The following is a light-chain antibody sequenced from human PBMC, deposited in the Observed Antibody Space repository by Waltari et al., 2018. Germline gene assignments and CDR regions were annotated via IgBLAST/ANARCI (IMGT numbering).Light chain of an antibody. V-gene: IGLV3-1*01. Sequence: SYELIQTPSVSVSPGQTARITCSGDKLGAKYATWYQQRPGQSPVLVIYQSSKQPSGIPEQSACSFSGDAASLTIGRTQTIDEADYYSQAWDNNVVVYGGGTELTVL. CDR1: KLGAKY. J-gene: IGLJ2*01. CDR3: QAWDNNVVV. CDR2: QSS.